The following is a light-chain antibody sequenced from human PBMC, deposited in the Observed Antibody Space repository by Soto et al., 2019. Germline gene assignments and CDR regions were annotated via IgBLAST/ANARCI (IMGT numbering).Light chain of an antibody. CDR2: DAS. J-gene: IGKJ1*01. CDR1: QGIGNY. CDR3: QKYYTAPET. V-gene: IGKV1-27*01. Sequence: DIQMTQSPSSLSASVGDRVTITCRASQGIGNYLAWYQQKPGKVPTNLIYDASTLQSGVPSRFSGSGSGTDFTLTISSLQPEDVATYYCQKYYTAPETFGQGTKVEIK.